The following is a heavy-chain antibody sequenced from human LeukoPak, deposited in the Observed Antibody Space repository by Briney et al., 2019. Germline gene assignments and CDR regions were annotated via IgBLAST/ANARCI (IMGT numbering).Heavy chain of an antibody. V-gene: IGHV3-74*01. CDR1: GLTFSSHW. Sequence: GGSLRLSCAASGLTFSSHWMHWVRQAPGKGLVWVSRITNGGSSTTYADSVKGRFTISRDNSKNTLYLQMNSLRAEDTAVYYCARDLDYGDDAFDIWGQGTMVTVSS. CDR2: ITNGGSST. J-gene: IGHJ3*02. D-gene: IGHD4/OR15-4a*01. CDR3: ARDLDYGDDAFDI.